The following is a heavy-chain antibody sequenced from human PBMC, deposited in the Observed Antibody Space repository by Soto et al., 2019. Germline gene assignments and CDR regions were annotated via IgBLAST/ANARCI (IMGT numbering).Heavy chain of an antibody. V-gene: IGHV1-18*04. CDR3: ARDRSRKPYGMDV. Sequence: ASVKVSFKASGYTFTSYGISWVRQASGQGLEWMGWISAYNGNTNYAQKLQGRVTMTTDTSTSTAYMELRSLRSDDTAVYYCARDRSRKPYGMDVWGQGTTVTVSS. CDR1: GYTFTSYG. J-gene: IGHJ6*02. CDR2: ISAYNGNT.